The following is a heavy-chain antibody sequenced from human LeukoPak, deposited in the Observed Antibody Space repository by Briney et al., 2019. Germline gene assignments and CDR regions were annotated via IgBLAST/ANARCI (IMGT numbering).Heavy chain of an antibody. V-gene: IGHV1-69*04. Sequence: ASVKVSCKASGGTFSSYAISWVRQAPGQGLEWMGRIIPILGIANYAQKFQGRVTITADKSTSTAYMELSSLRSEDTAVYYCARTRRAYADPYYFDYWGQGTLVTVSS. CDR3: ARTRRAYADPYYFDY. CDR1: GGTFSSYA. J-gene: IGHJ4*02. CDR2: IIPILGIA. D-gene: IGHD4-17*01.